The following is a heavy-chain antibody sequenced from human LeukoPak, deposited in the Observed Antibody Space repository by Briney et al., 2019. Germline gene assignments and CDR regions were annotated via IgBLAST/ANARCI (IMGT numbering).Heavy chain of an antibody. Sequence: PSETLSLTCTVSGGSISSSSYYWGWIRQPPGKGLEWIGSIYYSGSTYYNPSLKSRVTISVDTSKNQFSLKLSSVTAADTAVYYCARDLGYGDQRLGLYYGMDVWGQGTTVTVSS. CDR2: IYYSGST. V-gene: IGHV4-39*07. CDR3: ARDLGYGDQRLGLYYGMDV. CDR1: GGSISSSSYY. J-gene: IGHJ6*02. D-gene: IGHD4-17*01.